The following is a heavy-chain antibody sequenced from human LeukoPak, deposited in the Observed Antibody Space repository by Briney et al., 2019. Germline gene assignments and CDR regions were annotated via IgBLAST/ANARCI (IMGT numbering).Heavy chain of an antibody. CDR1: GFIFSDYY. Sequence: GGSLKLSCAASGFIFSDYYMSWIRQAPGKGLEWISYINRGGTNTHYADSVKGRFSISRDNAKNSLYLQMNSLSAEDTAVYYCARDGAGLDPWGQGVLVTVSS. CDR2: INRGGTNT. CDR3: ARDGAGLDP. J-gene: IGHJ5*02. V-gene: IGHV3-11*01.